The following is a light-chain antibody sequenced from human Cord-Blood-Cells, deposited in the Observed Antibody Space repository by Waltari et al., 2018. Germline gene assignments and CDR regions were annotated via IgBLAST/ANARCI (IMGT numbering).Light chain of an antibody. CDR3: CSYAGSSTLV. J-gene: IGLJ2*01. Sequence: QSALTQPASVSGSPGQSITISCTGTNSDFGSYNLFTWYQQHPGKAPKLIIYEGSKRPSGVSNRFSGSKSGNTASLTISGLQAEDEADYYCCSYAGSSTLVFGGGTKLTVL. CDR1: NSDFGSYNL. CDR2: EGS. V-gene: IGLV2-23*01.